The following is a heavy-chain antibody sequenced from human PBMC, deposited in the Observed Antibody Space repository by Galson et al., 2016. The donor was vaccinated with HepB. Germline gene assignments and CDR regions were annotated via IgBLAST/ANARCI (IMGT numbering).Heavy chain of an antibody. CDR1: GFTFSSYG. Sequence: SLRLSCAASGFTFSSYGMHWVRQAPGKGLEWVAVISSDGSNKYYADSVKGRFTTSRDNHKNTLYLQMSSLRPEATAVYYCAKDVGGARGSRGWSGGASYDYYYYGMDVWGQGTTVTVSS. D-gene: IGHD6-19*01. CDR2: ISSDGSNK. V-gene: IGHV3-30*18. J-gene: IGHJ6*02. CDR3: AKDVGGARGSRGWSGGASYDYYYYGMDV.